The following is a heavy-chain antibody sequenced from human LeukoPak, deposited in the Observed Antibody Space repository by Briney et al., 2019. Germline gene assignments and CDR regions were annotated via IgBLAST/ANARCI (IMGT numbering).Heavy chain of an antibody. Sequence: SETLSLTCTVSGGSISGSSYYWGWIRQPPGKGLEWIGSIYYSGSTYYNPSLKSRVTISVDTSKNQFSLKLSSVTAADTAVYYCARQRIGGSTNFDYWGQGTLVTVSS. D-gene: IGHD2/OR15-2a*01. CDR2: IYYSGST. J-gene: IGHJ4*02. V-gene: IGHV4-39*01. CDR3: ARQRIGGSTNFDY. CDR1: GGSISGSSYY.